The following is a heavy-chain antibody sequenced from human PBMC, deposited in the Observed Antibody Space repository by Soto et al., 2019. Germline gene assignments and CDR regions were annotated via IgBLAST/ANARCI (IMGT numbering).Heavy chain of an antibody. V-gene: IGHV1-69*02. D-gene: IGHD4-17*01. CDR3: ASATPTTSSYYMDV. J-gene: IGHJ6*03. Sequence: QVQLVQSGAEVKRPGSSVKGSCVASGSTFISYTVSWVRQATGQGLEWMGRIPPFVGITNYAQKFQGRVTITADKSTGTAYMELSSLRSEATAVYYCASATPTTSSYYMDVWGKGTMVTVSS. CDR2: IPPFVGIT. CDR1: GSTFISYT.